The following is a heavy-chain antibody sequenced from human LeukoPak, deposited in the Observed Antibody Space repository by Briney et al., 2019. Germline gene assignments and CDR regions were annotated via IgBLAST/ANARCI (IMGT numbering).Heavy chain of an antibody. CDR2: ISYDGSNK. CDR1: GFTFSSYG. D-gene: IGHD5-18*01. V-gene: IGHV3-30*18. Sequence: GRSLRLSCAASGFTFSSYGMHWVRQAPGKGLEWVAVISYDGSNKYYADSVKGRFTISRDNSKNTLYLQMNSLRAEDTAVYYCAKPKPTQRIQLWYYFDYWGQGTLVTVSS. CDR3: AKPKPTQRIQLWYYFDY. J-gene: IGHJ4*02.